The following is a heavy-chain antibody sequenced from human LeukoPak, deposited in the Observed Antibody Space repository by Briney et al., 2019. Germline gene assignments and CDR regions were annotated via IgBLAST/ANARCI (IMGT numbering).Heavy chain of an antibody. J-gene: IGHJ5*02. Sequence: ASVKVSCKASGYTFISYYMHWVRQAPGQGLEWMGIINPSGGSTSYAQKFQGRVTMTRDMSTSTVYMELSSLRSEDTAVYYCAKDIVVVPAAKIYNWFDPWGQGTLVTVSS. CDR3: AKDIVVVPAAKIYNWFDP. CDR2: INPSGGST. CDR1: GYTFISYY. D-gene: IGHD2-2*01. V-gene: IGHV1-46*01.